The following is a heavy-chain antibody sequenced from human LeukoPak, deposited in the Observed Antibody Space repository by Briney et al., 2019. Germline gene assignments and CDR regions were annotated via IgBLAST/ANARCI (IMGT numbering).Heavy chain of an antibody. J-gene: IGHJ6*03. Sequence: SQTLSLTCTVSGGSISSGSYYWGWIRQPPGKGLEWIGSIYYSGSTYYNPSLKSRVTISVDTSKNQFSLKLSSVTAADTAVYYCARDPGRGYSSSWYVGVYYYYYYMDVWGKGTTVTVSS. CDR3: ARDPGRGYSSSWYVGVYYYYYYMDV. D-gene: IGHD6-13*01. CDR1: GGSISSGSYY. V-gene: IGHV4-39*07. CDR2: IYYSGST.